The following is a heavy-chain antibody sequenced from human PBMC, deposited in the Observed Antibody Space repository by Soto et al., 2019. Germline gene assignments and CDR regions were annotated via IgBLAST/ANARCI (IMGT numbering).Heavy chain of an antibody. CDR1: GGPFSSYA. CDR3: AREPDHSRSYSYSGMDV. D-gene: IGHD2-15*01. J-gene: IGHJ6*02. Sequence: QVQLVQSGAEVQKPGSSVKVSCKASGGPFSSYAISWVRQAPGQGLEWMGWIIPIFGTANYAQKFQGRVTIAADESKSTAAMELSILRSANTPVYYRAREPDHSRSYSYSGMDVWGQVTPFTVS. CDR2: IIPIFGTA. V-gene: IGHV1-69*01.